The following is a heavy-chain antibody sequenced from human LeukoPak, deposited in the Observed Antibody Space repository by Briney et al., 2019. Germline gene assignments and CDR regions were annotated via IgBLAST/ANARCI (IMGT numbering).Heavy chain of an antibody. D-gene: IGHD2-15*01. V-gene: IGHV1-69*04. CDR3: ARASPSKYCSGGSCYLDY. CDR1: GDTFSSYA. Sequence: SVKVSCKASGDTFSSYAISWVRQAPGQGLEWMGRIIPILGIANYAQKFQGRVTITADKSTSTAYMELSSLRSEDTAVYYCARASPSKYCSGGSCYLDYWGQGTLVTVSS. CDR2: IIPILGIA. J-gene: IGHJ4*02.